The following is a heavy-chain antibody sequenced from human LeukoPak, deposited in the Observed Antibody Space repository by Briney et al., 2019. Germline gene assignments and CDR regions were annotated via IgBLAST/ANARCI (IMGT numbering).Heavy chain of an antibody. D-gene: IGHD6-13*01. J-gene: IGHJ4*02. CDR3: ARGLAAAGTFDY. CDR1: GGSISSYY. V-gene: IGHV4-59*01. Sequence: KPSETLSLTCTVSGGSISSYYWSWIRQPPGKGLKWIGYIYYSGSTNYNPSLKSRVTISVDTSKNQFSLKLSSVTAADTAVYYCARGLAAAGTFDYWGQGTLVTVSS. CDR2: IYYSGST.